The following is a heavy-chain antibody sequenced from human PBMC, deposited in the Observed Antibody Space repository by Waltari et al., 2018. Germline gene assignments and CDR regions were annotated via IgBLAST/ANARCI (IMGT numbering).Heavy chain of an antibody. Sequence: QVQLVQSGAEVKKPGASVKVSCKASGYTFTSYGISWVRQAPGQGLEWMGWISAYNGNTNYAQKLQGRVTMTTDTSTSTAYMELRSLRSDDTAVYYCARDWGRGYGYLDYYYYGMDVWGQGTTVNVSS. D-gene: IGHD5-18*01. CDR2: ISAYNGNT. V-gene: IGHV1-18*01. J-gene: IGHJ6*02. CDR1: GYTFTSYG. CDR3: ARDWGRGYGYLDYYYYGMDV.